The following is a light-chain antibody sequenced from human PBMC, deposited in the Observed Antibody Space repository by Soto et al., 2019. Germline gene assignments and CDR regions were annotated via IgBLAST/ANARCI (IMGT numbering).Light chain of an antibody. J-gene: IGKJ2*01. CDR3: QHFFSPPFP. CDR2: WAS. CDR1: QSLLANCNNKNC. V-gene: IGKV4-1*01. Sequence: DIVMTQSPDSLAVSLGERATINCKSSQSLLANCNNKNCLAWYQHKPGQPPKMLILWASTRESGVPDRFSGSGCGTDFTLTISSLQAEDAAVYYCQHFFSPPFPFGQGTKLEIK.